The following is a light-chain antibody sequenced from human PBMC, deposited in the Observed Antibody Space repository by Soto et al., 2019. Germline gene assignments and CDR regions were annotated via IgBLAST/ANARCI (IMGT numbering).Light chain of an antibody. V-gene: IGKV3-20*01. CDR2: DAS. J-gene: IGKJ2*01. CDR3: QQYGSSPYT. Sequence: EIVLTQSPGTLSLSPGERATLSCRASQSVSSIYLAWYQQKPGQAPRLLIYDASSRATGIPDRFSGSGSGTDFTLTDSRLEPEDYAVYYCQQYGSSPYTFGQGTKLEIK. CDR1: QSVSSIY.